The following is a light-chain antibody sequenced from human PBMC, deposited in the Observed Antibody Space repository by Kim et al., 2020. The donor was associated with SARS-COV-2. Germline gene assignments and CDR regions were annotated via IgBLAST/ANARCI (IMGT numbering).Light chain of an antibody. CDR2: GNS. CDR1: TSNSGAVYD. J-gene: IGLJ1*01. Sequence: ATTSGTAHTSNSGAVYDVPLYQQVPGTAPNLLLYGNSNRPSGVPDRFSGSKSGTSASLAITGLQAEDEADYYCQSYDSSLSGYVFGTGTKVTVL. CDR3: QSYDSSLSGYV. V-gene: IGLV1-40*01.